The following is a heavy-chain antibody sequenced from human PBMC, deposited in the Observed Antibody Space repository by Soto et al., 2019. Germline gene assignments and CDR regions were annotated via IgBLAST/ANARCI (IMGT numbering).Heavy chain of an antibody. J-gene: IGHJ4*02. CDR2: ISYDGSNK. V-gene: IGHV3-30-3*01. CDR1: GFTFSSYA. D-gene: IGHD5-18*01. Sequence: GGSLRLSCAASGFTFSSYAMHWVRQAPGKGLEWVAVISYDGSNKYYADSVKGRFTISRDNSKNTLYLQMNSLRAEDTAVYYCARDPEWIQLWLSIDYWGQGTLVTVSS. CDR3: ARDPEWIQLWLSIDY.